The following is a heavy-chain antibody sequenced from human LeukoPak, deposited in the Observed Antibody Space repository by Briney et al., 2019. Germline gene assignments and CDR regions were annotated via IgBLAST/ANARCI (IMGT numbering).Heavy chain of an antibody. CDR3: AGVYVY. V-gene: IGHV3-66*01. CDR2: IYSGGST. J-gene: IGHJ4*02. CDR1: GFTISSNY. Sequence: GGSLRLSCTVSGFTISSNYMSWVRQAPGKGLEWVSVIYSGGSTYYADSVKGKFTISRDNSKNTLYLQMNSLRAEDTAVYYCAGVYVYWGQGTLVTVSS. D-gene: IGHD6-13*01.